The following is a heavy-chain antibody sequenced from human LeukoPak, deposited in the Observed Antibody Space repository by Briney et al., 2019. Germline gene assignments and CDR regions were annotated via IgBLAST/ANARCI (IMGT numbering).Heavy chain of an antibody. CDR1: GGSITINNYY. Sequence: MPSGTLSLTCAVSGGSITINNYYWAWIRQPPGQGLEWIGSIVYSGSTYYSPSLKSRVTISVDTSKNQFSLNLISVTAADTAVYYCARHEVNPNFDYWGQGTLVTVSS. J-gene: IGHJ4*02. CDR2: IVYSGST. V-gene: IGHV4-39*01. CDR3: ARHEVNPNFDY.